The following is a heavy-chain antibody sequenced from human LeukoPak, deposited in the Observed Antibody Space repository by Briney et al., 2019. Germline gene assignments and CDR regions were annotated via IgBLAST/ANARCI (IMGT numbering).Heavy chain of an antibody. Sequence: SETLSLTCTVSGVSVSSGSYYWSWIRQPPGKGLEWIGYIYYSGSTNYNPSLKSRVTISVDTSKNQFSLKLSSVTAADTAVYYCARGQAFDYYYYGMDVWGQGTTVTVSS. V-gene: IGHV4-61*01. CDR3: ARGQAFDYYYYGMDV. CDR1: GVSVSSGSYY. CDR2: IYYSGST. J-gene: IGHJ6*02.